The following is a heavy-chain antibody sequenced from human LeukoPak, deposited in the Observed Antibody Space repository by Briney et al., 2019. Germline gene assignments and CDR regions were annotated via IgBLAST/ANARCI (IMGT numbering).Heavy chain of an antibody. J-gene: IGHJ4*02. CDR2: ISSSSGTI. Sequence: GGSLRLSCAASGFIFSNYNMNWVRQTPGKGLEWLSYISSSSGTIYYADSVKGRFTISGDNAKNSLYLQVNSLRAEDTAVYYCARALGYSYGYAVDYWGQGTLVTVSP. D-gene: IGHD5-18*01. CDR3: ARALGYSYGYAVDY. CDR1: GFIFSNYN. V-gene: IGHV3-48*01.